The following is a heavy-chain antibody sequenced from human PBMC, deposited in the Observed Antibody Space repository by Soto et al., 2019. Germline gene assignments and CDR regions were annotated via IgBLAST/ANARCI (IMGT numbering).Heavy chain of an antibody. D-gene: IGHD3-16*02. Sequence: SETLSLTCAVYGGSFSGYYWSWIRQPPGKGLEWIGEINHSGSTNYNPSLKSRVTISVDTSKNQFSLRLSSVTAADTAVYYCARGRIMITFGGVIVIGWFDPWGQGTLVTVSS. CDR1: GGSFSGYY. CDR3: ARGRIMITFGGVIVIGWFDP. J-gene: IGHJ5*02. V-gene: IGHV4-34*01. CDR2: INHSGST.